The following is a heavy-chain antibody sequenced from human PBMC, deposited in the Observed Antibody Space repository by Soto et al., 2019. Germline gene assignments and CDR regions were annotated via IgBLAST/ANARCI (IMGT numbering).Heavy chain of an antibody. D-gene: IGHD2-8*01. Sequence: QVQLVQSGAEVKKPGASVRISCKASGYTLTNYAIHWVRQAAGESLECLAWIDPGSGNPTYSQKFRDRITLTRDFSASTFYMDLSSLTSGDTAVYFCTRDLNGGNPFDYWGQGTLVTVS. J-gene: IGHJ4*02. CDR1: GYTLTNYA. CDR3: TRDLNGGNPFDY. V-gene: IGHV1-3*01. CDR2: IDPGSGNP.